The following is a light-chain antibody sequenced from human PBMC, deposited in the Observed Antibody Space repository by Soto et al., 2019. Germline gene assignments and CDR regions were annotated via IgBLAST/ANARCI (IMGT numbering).Light chain of an antibody. J-gene: IGKJ3*01. CDR3: QQYYSTPLT. CDR1: QSVLYSSNNKNY. CDR2: WAS. V-gene: IGKV4-1*01. Sequence: DIVMTQSPDSLAVSMGERATINCKSSQSVLYSSNNKNYLAWYQQKPGQPPTLLIYWASTRESGVLDRFSGSGSGTDFTLTISSLQAEDVAVYYCQQYYSTPLTFGPGTKVDIK.